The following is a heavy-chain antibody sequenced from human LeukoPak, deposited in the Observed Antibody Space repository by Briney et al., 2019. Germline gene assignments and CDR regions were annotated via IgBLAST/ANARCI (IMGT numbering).Heavy chain of an antibody. CDR1: GYSFSNYW. V-gene: IGHV5-51*01. J-gene: IGHJ5*01. CDR3: ARRQAAAVNWFDS. Sequence: GESLKISCKGSGYSFSNYWIAWVRQMPGEGLEWMGIIYPGDSDTKYSRSFQGQVIISADKSTTTAYLQWSSLKASDTAMYYCARRQAAAVNWFDSWGQGTLVTVSS. D-gene: IGHD6-25*01. CDR2: IYPGDSDT.